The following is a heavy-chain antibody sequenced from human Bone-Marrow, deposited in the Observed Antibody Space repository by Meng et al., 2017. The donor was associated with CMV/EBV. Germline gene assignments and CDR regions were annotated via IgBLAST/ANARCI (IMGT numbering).Heavy chain of an antibody. CDR1: GFTFSSYW. CDR2: INSDGSST. CDR3: ASPAFSGSYYAQVVNY. D-gene: IGHD1-26*01. J-gene: IGHJ4*02. V-gene: IGHV3-74*01. Sequence: GSLRLSCAASGFTFSSYWMHWVRQAPGKGLVWVSRINSDGSSTSYADSVKGRFTISRDNAKNTLYLQMNSLRAEDTAVYYCASPAFSGSYYAQVVNYWGQGTLVTVSS.